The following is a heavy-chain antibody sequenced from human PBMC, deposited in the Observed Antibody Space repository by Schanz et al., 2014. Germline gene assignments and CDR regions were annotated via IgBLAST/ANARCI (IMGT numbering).Heavy chain of an antibody. J-gene: IGHJ4*02. CDR1: GGTFNSYT. CDR2: IIPILGIA. CDR3: ARGYDDSRGDF. V-gene: IGHV1-69*02. Sequence: QVQLVQSGAEVKKPGSSMKVSCKASGGTFNSYTINWVRQAPGQGLEWMGRIIPILGIANYAQKFQGRVTITADSTASSAEMQLSSLRPEDKAVEYCARGYDDSRGDFWGQGTLETVSS. D-gene: IGHD3-3*01.